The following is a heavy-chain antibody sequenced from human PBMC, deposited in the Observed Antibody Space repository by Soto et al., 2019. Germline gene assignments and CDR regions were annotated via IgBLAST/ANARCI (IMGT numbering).Heavy chain of an antibody. D-gene: IGHD5-18*01. J-gene: IGHJ3*02. CDR1: GFTFRTYG. V-gene: IGHV3-30*18. Sequence: GGSLRLSCAASGFTFRTYGMHWVRQAPGKGLERVAVISDDGSNKYNIAPMEGRFTISRDNSKNTLYLQMNSLRTEDTAVYYCAKGTGYTSGTNDAFDIWGRGTMVTVSS. CDR3: AKGTGYTSGTNDAFDI. CDR2: ISDDGSNK.